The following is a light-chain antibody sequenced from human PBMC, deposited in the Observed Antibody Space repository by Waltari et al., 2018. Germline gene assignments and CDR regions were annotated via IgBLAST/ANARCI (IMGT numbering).Light chain of an antibody. CDR2: GAS. Sequence: LSCRASQSVGRSLVWYQQKPGQAPRLLIYGASTRATGVPDRFSDSGSGTDFSLTISRLEPEDFAVYYCQKYERLPATFGQGTRVEIK. V-gene: IGKV3-20*01. CDR1: QSVGRS. J-gene: IGKJ1*01. CDR3: QKYERLPAT.